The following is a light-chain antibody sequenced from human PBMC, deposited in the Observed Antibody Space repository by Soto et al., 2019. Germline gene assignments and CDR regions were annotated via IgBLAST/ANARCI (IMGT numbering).Light chain of an antibody. CDR2: GAS. CDR1: QTVGNSD. V-gene: IGKV3-20*01. J-gene: IGKJ3*01. CDR3: QDYDRWPPVFT. Sequence: EIVLTQSPGTLSLSPGERATLSCRASQTVGNSDLAWYQQKPGQAPRLLIYGASRRATGIPNRFSGSGSGPKFTLTISRLESEHFAVYYCQDYDRWPPVFTFGPATKVDIK.